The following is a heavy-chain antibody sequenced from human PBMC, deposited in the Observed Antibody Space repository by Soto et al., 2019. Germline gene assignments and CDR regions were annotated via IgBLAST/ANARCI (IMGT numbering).Heavy chain of an antibody. CDR2: ISYDGSNK. Sequence: GGSLRLSCAASGFTFSSYAMHWVRQAPGKGLGWVAVISYDGSNKYYADSVKGRFTISRDNSKNTLYLQMNSLRAEDTAVYYCARDVVVVITTDWYYYYGMDVWGQGTTVTVSS. V-gene: IGHV3-30-3*01. CDR3: ARDVVVVITTDWYYYYGMDV. D-gene: IGHD3-22*01. CDR1: GFTFSSYA. J-gene: IGHJ6*02.